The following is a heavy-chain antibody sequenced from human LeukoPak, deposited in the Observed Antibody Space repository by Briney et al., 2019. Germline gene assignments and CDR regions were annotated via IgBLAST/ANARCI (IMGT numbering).Heavy chain of an antibody. CDR2: IIPIFGIA. Sequence: SVKVSCKASGGTFSSYAISWVRQAPGHGLEWMGRIIPIFGIANYAQKSQGRVTITADKSTSTAYMELSSLRSEDTAVYYCARDLVDTAMGVDYWGQGTLVTVSS. V-gene: IGHV1-69*04. J-gene: IGHJ4*02. CDR1: GGTFSSYA. CDR3: ARDLVDTAMGVDY. D-gene: IGHD5-18*01.